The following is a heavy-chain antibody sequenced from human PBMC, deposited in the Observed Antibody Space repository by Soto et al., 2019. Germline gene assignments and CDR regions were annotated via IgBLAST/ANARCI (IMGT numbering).Heavy chain of an antibody. V-gene: IGHV3-21*01. CDR2: ISXSSSYI. CDR1: GFTFSSYS. J-gene: IGHJ4*02. CDR3: XXXXXXXXXXXXXXXXXXXAFDY. Sequence: EVQLVESGGGLVKPGGSLRLSCAASGFTFSSYSMNWVRQAPGKGLEWVSSISXSSSYIYYADSVKGRFTISRDNAKXXXXXXXXXXXXXXXXXXXXXXXXXXXXXXXXXXXXXXXAFDYWGQGTLVTVSS.